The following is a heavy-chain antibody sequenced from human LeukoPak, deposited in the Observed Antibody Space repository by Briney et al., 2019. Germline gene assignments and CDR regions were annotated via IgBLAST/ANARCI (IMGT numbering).Heavy chain of an antibody. J-gene: IGHJ3*02. V-gene: IGHV1-69*10. CDR1: GGTYSSYA. CDR3: ARVRDGYNDAYDI. Sequence: ASVKVSGKGSGGTYSSYAISWVRQAPGQGLEWMGGIIPILGTATYAQNFQGRVTITADKSTSTAYMELSSLRSEDTAVYYCARVRDGYNDAYDIWGQGTMVTVSS. D-gene: IGHD5-24*01. CDR2: IIPILGTA.